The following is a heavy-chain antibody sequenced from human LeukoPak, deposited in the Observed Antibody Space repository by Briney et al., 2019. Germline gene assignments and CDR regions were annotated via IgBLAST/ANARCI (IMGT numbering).Heavy chain of an antibody. CDR3: ARESGESSGWEGLVDY. J-gene: IGHJ4*02. V-gene: IGHV4-39*07. D-gene: IGHD6-19*01. Sequence: SETLSLTCTVPGGSISSSSYYWGWIRQPPGKGLEWLGSIYYSGSTYYNPSLKSRVTISVDTSKNQFSLKLSSVTAADTAVYYCARESGESSGWEGLVDYWGQGTLVTVSS. CDR2: IYYSGST. CDR1: GGSISSSSYY.